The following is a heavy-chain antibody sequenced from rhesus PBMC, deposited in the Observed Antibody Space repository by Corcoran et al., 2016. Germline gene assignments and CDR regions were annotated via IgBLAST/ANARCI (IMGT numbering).Heavy chain of an antibody. CDR2: MKGDGGST. J-gene: IGHJ5-1*01. CDR1: GASITTTW. Sequence: QVQLQESGPGLVKPSETLSLSCAVSGASITTTWWTWIRHPPGKGLEGGGVMKGDGGSTYYYPSLRSRVTLSKEPSTNQFSLELRSLTAADTAVYYCARNGDFDVWGPGVLVTVSS. V-gene: IGHV4-80*01. D-gene: IGHD2-39*01. CDR3: ARNGDFDV.